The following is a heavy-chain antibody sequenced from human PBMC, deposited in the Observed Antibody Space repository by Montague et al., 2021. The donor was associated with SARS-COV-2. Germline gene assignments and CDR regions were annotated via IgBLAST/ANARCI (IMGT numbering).Heavy chain of an antibody. CDR3: ARTAGTDYTGYYYYAMDV. V-gene: IGHV2-70*11. CDR2: IDWDDDK. D-gene: IGHD3-10*01. Sequence: PALVKPTQTLTLTCTFSGFSLSTSGMCVSWIRQPPGKALEWLARIDWDDDKYYSTSLKTRLTISKETSKNQVVLTMTNMDPVDTATYYCARTAGTDYTGYYYYAMDVWGQGTTVTVSS. J-gene: IGHJ6*02. CDR1: GFSLSTSGMC.